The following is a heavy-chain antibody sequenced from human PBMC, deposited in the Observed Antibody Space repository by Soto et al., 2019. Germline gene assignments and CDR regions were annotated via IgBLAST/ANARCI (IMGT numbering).Heavy chain of an antibody. CDR1: GDSVSSNSAA. CDR2: TYYRSKWYN. D-gene: IGHD6-19*01. CDR3: ARQPSGIAVAGSPGHGMDV. Sequence: SQTLSLTCAISGDSVSSNSAAWNWIRQSPSRGLEWLGRTYYRSKWYNDYAVSVKGRITINPDTSKNQFSLQLNSVTPEDTAVYYCARQPSGIAVAGSPGHGMDVWGQGTTVTVSS. J-gene: IGHJ6*02. V-gene: IGHV6-1*01.